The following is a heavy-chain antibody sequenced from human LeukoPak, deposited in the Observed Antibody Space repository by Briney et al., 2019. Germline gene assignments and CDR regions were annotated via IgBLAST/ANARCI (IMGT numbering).Heavy chain of an antibody. V-gene: IGHV4-59*08. D-gene: IGHD6-6*01. J-gene: IGHJ4*02. Sequence: SETLSLTCTVSGGSISSYYWSWLRQPPGKGLEWIGYIYYSGSTNYNPSLKSRVTISVDTSKNQFSLKLSSVTAADTAVYYCARRSSSLDYWGQGTLVTVSS. CDR3: ARRSSSLDY. CDR2: IYYSGST. CDR1: GGSISSYY.